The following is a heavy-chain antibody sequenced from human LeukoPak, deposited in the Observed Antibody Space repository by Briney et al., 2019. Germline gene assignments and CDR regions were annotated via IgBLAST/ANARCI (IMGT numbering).Heavy chain of an antibody. CDR3: ASFGYGSGGGRFDP. CDR1: GGSISSYY. Sequence: SETLSLTCTVSGGSISSYYWSWVRQPPGKGLEWIGYIYYSGSTNYNPSLKSRVTISVDTSKNQFSLKLSSVTAADTAVYYCASFGYGSGGGRFDPWGQGTLVTVSS. V-gene: IGHV4-59*08. CDR2: IYYSGST. J-gene: IGHJ5*02. D-gene: IGHD3-10*01.